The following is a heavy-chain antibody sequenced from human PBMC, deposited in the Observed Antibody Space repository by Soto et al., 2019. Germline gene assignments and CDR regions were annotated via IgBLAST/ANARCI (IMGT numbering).Heavy chain of an antibody. J-gene: IGHJ3*02. V-gene: IGHV3-21*01. CDR1: GFTFSSYS. CDR3: ARAMVRGVIRAFDI. D-gene: IGHD3-10*01. Sequence: EVRLVESGGGLVKPGGSLRLSCAASGFTFSSYSMNWVRQAPGKGLEWVSSISSSSSYIYYADSVKGRFTISRDNAKNSLYLQMNSLRAEDTAVYYCARAMVRGVIRAFDIWGQGTMVTVSS. CDR2: ISSSSSYI.